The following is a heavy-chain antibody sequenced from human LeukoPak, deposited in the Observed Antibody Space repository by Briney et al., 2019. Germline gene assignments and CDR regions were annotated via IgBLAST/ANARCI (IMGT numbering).Heavy chain of an antibody. CDR3: ARVAVAGGGTRRPRFDY. CDR2: IYYSGST. Sequence: SETLSLTCTVSGGSISSSSYYWGWIRQPPGKGLEWIGSIYYSGSTYYNPSLKSRVTISIETSKSQFSLNLSSVTAADTAVYYCARVAVAGGGTRRPRFDYWGQGTLVSVTS. V-gene: IGHV4-39*07. CDR1: GGSISSSSYY. D-gene: IGHD6-13*01. J-gene: IGHJ4*02.